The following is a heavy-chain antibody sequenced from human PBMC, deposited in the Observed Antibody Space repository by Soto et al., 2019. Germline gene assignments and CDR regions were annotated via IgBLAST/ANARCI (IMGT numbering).Heavy chain of an antibody. V-gene: IGHV1-18*01. CDR1: GYTFTSYG. J-gene: IGHJ6*03. CDR2: ISAYNGNT. D-gene: IGHD2-2*01. Sequence: GASVKVSCKASGYTFTSYGISWVRQAPGQGLEWMGWISAYNGNTNYAQKLQGRVTMTTDTSTSTAYMELRSLRFDDTAVFYCARVGYCSSTSCQADYYMDVWGKGTTVTVSS. CDR3: ARVGYCSSTSCQADYYMDV.